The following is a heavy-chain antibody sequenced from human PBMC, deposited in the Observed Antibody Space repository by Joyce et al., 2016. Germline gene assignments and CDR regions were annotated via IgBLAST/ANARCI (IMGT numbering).Heavy chain of an antibody. D-gene: IGHD6-6*01. CDR2: IKTKWTST. V-gene: IGHV3-74*01. CDR3: VRGISARPGGPNWFDP. Sequence: EVQLVESGGGLVQPGGSLRLSCAASGFSFSGNWIDWVRQAPGKGLVWVSRIKTKWTSTRFADPVKGRFTISRDNAKNTLYLQMNSLRAEDTAVYYCVRGISARPGGPNWFDPWGQGTLVTVSS. J-gene: IGHJ5*02. CDR1: GFSFSGNW.